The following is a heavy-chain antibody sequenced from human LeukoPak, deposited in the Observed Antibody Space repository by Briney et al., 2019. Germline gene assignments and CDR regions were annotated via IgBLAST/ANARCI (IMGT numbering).Heavy chain of an antibody. CDR1: GFTFSSYA. CDR3: AKDQTPYGSGSYSPIDY. J-gene: IGHJ4*02. CDR2: ISGSGGGT. V-gene: IGHV3-23*01. D-gene: IGHD3-10*01. Sequence: GVSLRLSCAASGFTFSSYAMNWVRQAPGKGLEWVSGISGSGGGTYYADSVKGRFTISRDNSKNTLYLQVNSLRAEDTALYYCAKDQTPYGSGSYSPIDYWGQGTLVTVSS.